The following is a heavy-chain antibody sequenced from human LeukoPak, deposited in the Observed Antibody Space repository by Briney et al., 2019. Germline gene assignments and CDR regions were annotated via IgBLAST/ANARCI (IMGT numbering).Heavy chain of an antibody. CDR3: ARGDQYDSSGEYYYYGMDV. CDR1: GYTFTGYY. Sequence: ASVNVSCKASGYTFTGYYMHWVRQAPGQGLEWMGWINPNSGGRNYAQKFQGRVTVIRDTSISTAYLELSRLRSDDTAVYYCARGDQYDSSGEYYYYGMDVWGQGTTVTVSS. J-gene: IGHJ6*02. V-gene: IGHV1-2*02. CDR2: INPNSGGR. D-gene: IGHD3-22*01.